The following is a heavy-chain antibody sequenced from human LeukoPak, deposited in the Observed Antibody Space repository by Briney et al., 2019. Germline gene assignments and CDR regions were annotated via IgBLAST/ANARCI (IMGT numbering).Heavy chain of an antibody. D-gene: IGHD6-13*01. J-gene: IGHJ4*02. CDR3: ARTAYSRGHGSFFDY. CDR2: ISGSGGST. Sequence: GGSLRLSCAASGFTFSSYAMSWVRQAPGKGLEWVSAISGSGGSTHYADSVKGRFTISRDNSKNTLYLQMNSLRAEDTAVYYCARTAYSRGHGSFFDYWGQGTLVTVSS. CDR1: GFTFSSYA. V-gene: IGHV3-23*01.